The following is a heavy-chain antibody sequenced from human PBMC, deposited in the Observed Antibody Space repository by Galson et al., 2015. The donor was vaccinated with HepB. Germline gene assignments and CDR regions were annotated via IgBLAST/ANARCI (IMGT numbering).Heavy chain of an antibody. V-gene: IGHV3-64D*09. J-gene: IGHJ6*02. CDR3: VKVAGFADYGGYAMDV. CDR1: GFPFSSHS. D-gene: IGHD4-23*01. CDR2: ISSNGVRT. Sequence: SLRLSCAASGFPFSSHSMHWVRQPPGKGLESVSAISSNGVRTNYADSVKGRFTISRDNSKSMLFLQMSSLRPEDTAIYYCVKVAGFADYGGYAMDVWGQGTTVAV.